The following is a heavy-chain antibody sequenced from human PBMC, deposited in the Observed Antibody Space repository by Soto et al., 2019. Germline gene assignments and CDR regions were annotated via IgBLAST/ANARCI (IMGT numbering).Heavy chain of an antibody. CDR2: ISASGTTI. J-gene: IGHJ4*02. CDR3: ARPTWRRSPAYFDY. Sequence: PGGSLRLSCAASGLSFSDYDMSWIRRAPGKGLEWLGYISASGTTISIADSVKGRFTISRDNAKNSLYLHMNSLRVDDAAVYYCARPTWRRSPAYFDYWRRRTLVTVSS. V-gene: IGHV3-11*01. D-gene: IGHD3-3*01. CDR1: GLSFSDYD.